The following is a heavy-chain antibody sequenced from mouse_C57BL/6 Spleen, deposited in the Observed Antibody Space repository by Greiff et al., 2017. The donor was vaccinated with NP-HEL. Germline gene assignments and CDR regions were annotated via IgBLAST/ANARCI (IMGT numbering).Heavy chain of an antibody. V-gene: IGHV1-55*01. CDR2: IYPGSGST. J-gene: IGHJ3*01. CDR1: GYTFTSYW. CDR3: AGAYDGYYGWFAY. Sequence: QVQLQQPGAELVKPGASVKMSCKASGYTFTSYWITWVKQRPGQGLEWIGDIYPGSGSTNYNEKFKSKATLTVDTSSSTAYMQLSSLTSEDSAVYYCAGAYDGYYGWFAYWGQGTLVTVSA. D-gene: IGHD2-3*01.